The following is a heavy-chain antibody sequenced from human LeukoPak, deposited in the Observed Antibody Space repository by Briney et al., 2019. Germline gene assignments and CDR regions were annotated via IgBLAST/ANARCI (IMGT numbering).Heavy chain of an antibody. CDR1: GGSFSGYY. CDR3: ARSGYSSGWHDY. D-gene: IGHD6-19*01. Sequence: PSETLSLTCAVYGGSFSGYYWSWIRQPPGKGLEWIGEINHSGSTNYNPSLKSRVTISVDTSKNQFSLKLSSVTAADTAVYYCARSGYSSGWHDYWGQGTLVTVSS. V-gene: IGHV4-34*01. J-gene: IGHJ4*02. CDR2: INHSGST.